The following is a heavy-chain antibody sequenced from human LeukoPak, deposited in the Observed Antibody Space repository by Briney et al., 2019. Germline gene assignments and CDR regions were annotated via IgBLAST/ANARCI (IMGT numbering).Heavy chain of an antibody. Sequence: SETLSLTCSVSGDSVTSTYWSWIRQPPGKGLEWIAYGHHSESSNYNPSFRNRVIIPVDTSRNQFSLRLSSVTAADTAIYYCARESAGSLHDSTAAFHYWGQGILVIVSS. CDR3: ARESAGSLHDSTAAFHY. V-gene: IGHV4-59*02. J-gene: IGHJ4*02. D-gene: IGHD2-8*02. CDR1: GDSVTSTY. CDR2: GHHSESS.